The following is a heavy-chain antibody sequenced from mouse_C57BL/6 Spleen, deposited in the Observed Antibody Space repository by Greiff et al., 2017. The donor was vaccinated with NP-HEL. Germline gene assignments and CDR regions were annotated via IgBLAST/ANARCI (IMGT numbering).Heavy chain of an antibody. J-gene: IGHJ2*02. V-gene: IGHV1-50*01. D-gene: IGHD1-1*01. CDR2: IDPSDSYT. CDR1: GYTFTSYW. CDR3: ARKDGSKDYFGY. Sequence: VQLQQSGAELVKPGASVKLSCKASGYTFTSYWMQWVKQRPGQGLEWIGEIDPSDSYTNYNQKFKGKATLTVDTSSSTAYMQLSSLTSEDSAVYYFARKDGSKDYFGYWGHGTSLTVSS.